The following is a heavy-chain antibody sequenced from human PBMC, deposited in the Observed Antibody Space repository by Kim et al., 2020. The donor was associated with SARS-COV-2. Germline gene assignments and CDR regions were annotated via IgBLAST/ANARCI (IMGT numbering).Heavy chain of an antibody. V-gene: IGHV3-23*01. Sequence: GGSLRLSCAASGFTFNSYAMHWVRQAPGKGPEWVALVTCGGGSTYHADSLKGRFTISRDNSKNTLYLQMNSLRPEDTALYYCAKVESNNLSLFDYWGQGTLVTASS. CDR2: VTCGGGST. J-gene: IGHJ4*02. CDR1: GFTFNSYA. CDR3: AKVESNNLSLFDY.